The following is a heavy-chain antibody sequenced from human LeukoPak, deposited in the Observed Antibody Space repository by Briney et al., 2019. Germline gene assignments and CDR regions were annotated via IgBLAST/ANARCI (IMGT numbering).Heavy chain of an antibody. D-gene: IGHD5-24*01. CDR1: GFTFDDYA. Sequence: PGGSLRLSCAASGFTFDDYAMHWVRQAPGKGLEWVSGISWNSGSIGYADSVKGRFTISRDNAKNSLYLQMNSLRAEDTALYYCAKDIWRWLDLGAFDIWGQGTMVTVSS. V-gene: IGHV3-9*01. J-gene: IGHJ3*02. CDR3: AKDIWRWLDLGAFDI. CDR2: ISWNSGSI.